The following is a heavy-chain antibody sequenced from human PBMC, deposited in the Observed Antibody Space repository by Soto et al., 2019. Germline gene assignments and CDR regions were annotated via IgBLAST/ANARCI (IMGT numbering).Heavy chain of an antibody. D-gene: IGHD3-3*01. CDR2: MNPNSGNT. J-gene: IGHJ6*02. CDR1: GYTFTSYD. V-gene: IGHV1-8*01. Sequence: QVQLVQSGAEVKKPGASVKVSCKASGYTFTSYDINWVRQATGQGLEWMGWMNPNSGNTGYAQKFQGRVTMTRNTSISTAYMELSSLRSEDTAVYYRARGDTIFGVVSYGMDVWGQGTTVTVSS. CDR3: ARGDTIFGVVSYGMDV.